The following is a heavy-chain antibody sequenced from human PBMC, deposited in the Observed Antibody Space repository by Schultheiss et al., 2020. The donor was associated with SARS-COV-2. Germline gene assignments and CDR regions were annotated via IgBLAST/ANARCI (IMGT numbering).Heavy chain of an antibody. V-gene: IGHV3-9*01. CDR3: AREFLDSSSWFYYYYYYMDV. D-gene: IGHD6-13*01. CDR1: GFTFSSYG. J-gene: IGHJ6*03. Sequence: SLKISCAASGFTFSSYGMHWVRQAPGKGLEWVSGISWNSGSIGYADSVKGRFTISRDNAKNSLYLQMNSLRAEDTAVYYCAREFLDSSSWFYYYYYYMDVWGKGTTVTVSS. CDR2: ISWNSGSI.